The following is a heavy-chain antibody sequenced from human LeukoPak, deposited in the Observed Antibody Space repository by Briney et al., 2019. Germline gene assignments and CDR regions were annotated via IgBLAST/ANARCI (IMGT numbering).Heavy chain of an antibody. CDR1: GFTFSSYA. V-gene: IGHV3-23*01. D-gene: IGHD3-22*01. Sequence: GGSLRLSCAASGFTFSSYAMSWVRQAPGKGLEWVSAISGSGGSAYYADSVKGRFTISRDNSKNTLYLQMNSLRAEDTAVYYCAKVGYYDSSGYGYWGQGTLVTVSS. J-gene: IGHJ4*02. CDR2: ISGSGGSA. CDR3: AKVGYYDSSGYGY.